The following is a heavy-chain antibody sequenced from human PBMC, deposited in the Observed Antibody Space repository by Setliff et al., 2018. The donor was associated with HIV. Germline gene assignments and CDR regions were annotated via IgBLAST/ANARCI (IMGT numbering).Heavy chain of an antibody. J-gene: IGHJ4*02. CDR3: ARKGYFDF. CDR2: ISGANGNT. V-gene: IGHV1-3*01. CDR1: GYTFTDYS. Sequence: ASVKVSCKASGYTFTDYSIHWVRQAPGQSLEWMGWISGANGNTKFSQKFQDRVTFSRDISSGTAYMGLSSLRSEDTAVYYCARKGYFDFWGQGTLVTVSS.